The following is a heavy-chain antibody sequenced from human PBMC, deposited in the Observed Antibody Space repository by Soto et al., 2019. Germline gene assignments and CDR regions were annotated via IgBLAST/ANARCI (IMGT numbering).Heavy chain of an antibody. CDR2: VYYSGST. D-gene: IGHD1-1*01. V-gene: IGHV4-61*08. CDR1: GGSVSSGDYY. CDR3: ARERTGDPTFFDY. J-gene: IGHJ4*02. Sequence: SSETLSLTCTVSGGSVSSGDYYWSWIRQPPGKGLQWIGYVYYSGSTDYNPSLKSRVTISVDTSKNQFSLKLTSVTVADTAVYYCARERTGDPTFFDYWGQGXLVPVYS.